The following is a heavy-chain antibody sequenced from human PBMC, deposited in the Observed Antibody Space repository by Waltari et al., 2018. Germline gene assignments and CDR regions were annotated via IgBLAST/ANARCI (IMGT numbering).Heavy chain of an antibody. CDR2: ISRSGSTI. D-gene: IGHD3-9*01. V-gene: IGHV3-48*01. J-gene: IGHJ4*02. CDR1: GFTFSSYS. CDR3: ARDHAGDILTASYYFDY. Sequence: EVQLVESGGGLVQPGGSQRLSCAASGFTFSSYSMDWVRQAHGKGLEWLSYISRSGSTIYYADSLKGRFTISRDNAKNSLYLQMNSLRAEDTAVYYCARDHAGDILTASYYFDYWGQGTLVTVSS.